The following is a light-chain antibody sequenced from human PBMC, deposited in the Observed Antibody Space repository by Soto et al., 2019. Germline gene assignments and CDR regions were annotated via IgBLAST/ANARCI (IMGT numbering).Light chain of an antibody. Sequence: DIPMTQSPSSLSASVGDRVTITCRASQGISDYLAWFQQKPGKAPKLLIHAASTLHSGVPSRFSGRGSGTDFTLTISRLQPEDVATYYCQKYNSVPYTFGQGTKLEIK. CDR1: QGISDY. CDR2: AAS. V-gene: IGKV1-27*01. CDR3: QKYNSVPYT. J-gene: IGKJ2*01.